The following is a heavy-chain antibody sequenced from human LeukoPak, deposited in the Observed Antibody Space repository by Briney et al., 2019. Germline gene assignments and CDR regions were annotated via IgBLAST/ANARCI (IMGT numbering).Heavy chain of an antibody. CDR3: ARANTYYYDSSGYSVDY. J-gene: IGHJ4*02. Sequence: XLXCXXXXFTFSSYWMHWVRHAPGKGLVWVSRINSDGSSTSYADSVKGRFTISRDNAKNMLYLQMNSLRAEDTAVYYCARANTYYYDSSGYSVDYWGQGTLVTVSS. V-gene: IGHV3-74*01. D-gene: IGHD3-22*01. CDR2: INSDGSST. CDR1: XFTFSSYW.